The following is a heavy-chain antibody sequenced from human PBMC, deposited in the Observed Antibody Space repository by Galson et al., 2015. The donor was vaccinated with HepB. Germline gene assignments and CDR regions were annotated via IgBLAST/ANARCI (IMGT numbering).Heavy chain of an antibody. CDR1: GGSFSGYY. V-gene: IGHV4-34*01. CDR2: INHSGST. D-gene: IGHD5-18*01. J-gene: IGHJ2*01. CDR3: ARDSYGIYL. Sequence: QVQLQESGPGLVKPSETLSLTCAVYGGSFSGYYWSWIRQPPGKGLEWIGEINHSGSTNYNPSLKSRVTISVDTSKNQFSLKLSSVTAADTAVYYCARDSYGIYLWGRGTLVTVSS.